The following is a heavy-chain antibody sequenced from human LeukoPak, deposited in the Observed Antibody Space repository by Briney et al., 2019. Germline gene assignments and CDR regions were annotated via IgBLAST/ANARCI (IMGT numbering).Heavy chain of an antibody. CDR3: ARDSYYYDSSGSSS. Sequence: EASVKVSCKASGGTFSSYAISWVRQAPGQGLEWMGGIIPIFGTANYAQKFQGRVTITADESTSTAYMELSSLRSEDTAVYYCARDSYYYDSSGSSSWGQGTLVTVSS. CDR1: GGTFSSYA. CDR2: IIPIFGTA. J-gene: IGHJ5*02. D-gene: IGHD3-22*01. V-gene: IGHV1-69*13.